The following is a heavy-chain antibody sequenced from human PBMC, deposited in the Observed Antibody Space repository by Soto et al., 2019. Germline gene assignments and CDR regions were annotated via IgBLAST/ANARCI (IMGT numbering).Heavy chain of an antibody. J-gene: IGHJ1*01. CDR1: GYSFTSYW. Sequence: EVQLVQSGAEVKKPGESLRISCKGSGYSFTSYWISWVRQMPGKGLEWMGRIDPSDSYTNYSPSFQGHVTISADKSIRTAYLQWSRLKASATAMHYCARRGIDYGDCGGRVDHRGQGTLVTVSS. CDR3: ARRGIDYGDCGGRVDH. D-gene: IGHD4-17*01. V-gene: IGHV5-10-1*01. CDR2: IDPSDSYT.